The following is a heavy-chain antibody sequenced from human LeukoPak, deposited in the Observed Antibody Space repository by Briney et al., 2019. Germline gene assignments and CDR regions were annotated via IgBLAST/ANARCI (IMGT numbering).Heavy chain of an antibody. CDR1: GYTFTGYY. V-gene: IGHV1-2*02. Sequence: ASVKVSCKASGYTFTGYYMHWVRQAPGQGLEWMGWINPNSGGTNYAQKFQGRVTMTRDTSISTAYMELSRLRSDDTAVYYCATIAVAGMVGDYWGQGTLVTVSS. CDR3: ATIAVAGMVGDY. J-gene: IGHJ4*02. D-gene: IGHD6-19*01. CDR2: INPNSGGT.